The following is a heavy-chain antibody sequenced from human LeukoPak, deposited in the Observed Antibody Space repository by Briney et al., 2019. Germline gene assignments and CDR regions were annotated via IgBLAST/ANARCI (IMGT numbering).Heavy chain of an antibody. D-gene: IGHD6-6*01. V-gene: IGHV4-38-2*02. J-gene: IGHJ6*03. Sequence: SETLSLTCTVSGYSISSGYYWAWIRQPPGKGLEWIGSIYHSGGTYNNPSLKSRLTMSVDTSKNQFSLKLSSVTAADTAVYYCARGNRKGSSSRVSYYYYYMDVWGKGTTVTVSS. CDR2: IYHSGGT. CDR3: ARGNRKGSSSRVSYYYYYMDV. CDR1: GYSISSGYY.